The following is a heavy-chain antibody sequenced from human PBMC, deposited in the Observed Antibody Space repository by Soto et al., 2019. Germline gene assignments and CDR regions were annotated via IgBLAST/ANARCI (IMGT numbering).Heavy chain of an antibody. CDR3: AHRLTRYTWNYGLFDD. J-gene: IGHJ4*02. V-gene: IGHV2-5*02. D-gene: IGHD1-7*01. CDR2: IYWDDDK. CDR1: GFALTTSGVG. Sequence: QITLKESGPTLVKPTQTLTLTCTFSGFALTTSGVGVGWIRQPPGKALEWLALIYWDDDKRYSPSLKSRLTLTKDTSKSQVVLTCTHMDPVDPATYYCAHRLTRYTWNYGLFDDWGQGTLVTVSS.